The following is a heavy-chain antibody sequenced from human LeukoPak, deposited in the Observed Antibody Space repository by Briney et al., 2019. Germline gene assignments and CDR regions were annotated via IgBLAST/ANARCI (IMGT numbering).Heavy chain of an antibody. J-gene: IGHJ4*02. CDR1: GGSISSSGYY. D-gene: IGHD1-14*01. CDR3: ARLGLKTTGTIY. Sequence: PGDTLSLTCTVSGGSISSSGYYWGWFRQPPGKGLEWIASGYYKDRTVYNPSPKSRVTISIDTSASQFSLRLTSMTAPDTAVYYCARLGLKTTGTIYWGQGILVTVSS. V-gene: IGHV4-39*01. CDR2: GYYKDRT.